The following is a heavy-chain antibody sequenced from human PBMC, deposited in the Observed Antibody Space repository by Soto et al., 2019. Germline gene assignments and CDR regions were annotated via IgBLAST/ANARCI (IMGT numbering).Heavy chain of an antibody. CDR1: GYTFTSYD. CDR2: ISTYNGST. D-gene: IGHD3-22*01. V-gene: IGHV1-18*01. Sequence: ASVKVSCKASGYTFTSYDISWVRQAPGQGLEWMGWISTYNGSTHYADSVKGRFTISRDNSKNTQYLQMSSLRADDTALYYCVKGEYYYDSSGYYPFDYWGQGTLVTVSS. CDR3: VKGEYYYDSSGYYPFDY. J-gene: IGHJ4*02.